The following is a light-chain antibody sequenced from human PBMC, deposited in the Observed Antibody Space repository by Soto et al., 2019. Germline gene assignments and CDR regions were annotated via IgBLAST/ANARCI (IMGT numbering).Light chain of an antibody. V-gene: IGKV1-39*01. CDR1: QSISSY. Sequence: DIQMTQSPSSLSASVGDRVTITCRASQSISSYLNWYQQKPGKAPKLLIYAASSLQSGVPSRFSGSGSGTDFTLTISSLQPEDFATYYCQQSYSTPFGQGTKLEL. J-gene: IGKJ2*01. CDR2: AAS. CDR3: QQSYSTP.